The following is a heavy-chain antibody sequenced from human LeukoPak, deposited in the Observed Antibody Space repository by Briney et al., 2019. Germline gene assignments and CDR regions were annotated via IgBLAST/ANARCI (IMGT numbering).Heavy chain of an antibody. J-gene: IGHJ6*02. CDR2: ISYDGSNK. D-gene: IGHD6-13*01. CDR1: GFTFSSYA. V-gene: IGHV3-30*04. Sequence: PGGSLRLSCAASGFTFSSYAMHWVRQAPGKGLEWVAVISYDGSNKYYADSVKGRFTISRDNSKNTLYLQMNSLRAEDTAVYYCAREVDRYSSSWYWGKYYYYYGMDVWGQGTTVTVSS. CDR3: AREVDRYSSSWYWGKYYYYYGMDV.